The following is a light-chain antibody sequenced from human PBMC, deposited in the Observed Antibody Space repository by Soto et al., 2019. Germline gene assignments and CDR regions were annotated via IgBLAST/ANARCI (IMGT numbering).Light chain of an antibody. V-gene: IGLV2-14*02. J-gene: IGLJ2*01. Sequence: QPVLTQPASVSGSPGQSITISCTGTSSDIGSYDLVSWYQQHPGKAPKLMIYDVRYRPSGVSNRFSGSKSGNTASLTISGLQTEDEADYYCSSFTGSSTLRFGGGTKLTVL. CDR2: DVR. CDR3: SSFTGSSTLR. CDR1: SSDIGSYDL.